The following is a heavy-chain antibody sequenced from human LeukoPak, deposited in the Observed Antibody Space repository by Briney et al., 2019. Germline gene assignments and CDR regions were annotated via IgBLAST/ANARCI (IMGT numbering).Heavy chain of an antibody. CDR3: AHSPGSTRDYVRWLDP. V-gene: IGHV2-5*02. CDR2: IYWDDDK. J-gene: IGHJ5*02. CDR1: GFSLSTSGVD. Sequence: ESGPTLVNPTQTLTLTCTFSGFSLSTSGVDVGWIRQPPGKALEWLALIYWDDDKRYSPSLRSRLTITKETSKNQVVLTMTNVDPVDTATYYCAHSPGSTRDYVRWLDPWGQGTLVTVSS. D-gene: IGHD4-17*01.